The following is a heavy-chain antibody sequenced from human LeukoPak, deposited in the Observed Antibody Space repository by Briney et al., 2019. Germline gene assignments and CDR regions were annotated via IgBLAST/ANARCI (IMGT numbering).Heavy chain of an antibody. CDR2: IIPIFGTA. CDR3: AREGYCSGGSCYRAFDI. CDR1: GGTFSSYA. J-gene: IGHJ3*02. V-gene: IGHV1-69*13. D-gene: IGHD2-15*01. Sequence: GASVKVSCKASGGTFSSYAISWVRQAPGQGLEWMGGIIPIFGTANYAQKFQGRVTITADESTSTAYMELSSLRSEDTAVYYCAREGYCSGGSCYRAFDIWGQGTMVTVSS.